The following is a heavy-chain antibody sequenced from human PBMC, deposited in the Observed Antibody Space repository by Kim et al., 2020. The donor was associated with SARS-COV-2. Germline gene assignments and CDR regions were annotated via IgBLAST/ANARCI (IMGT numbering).Heavy chain of an antibody. D-gene: IGHD5-18*01. J-gene: IGHJ4*02. CDR2: ISYDGSNK. CDR1: GFTFSSYG. CDR3: AKEGYSYGLGFRYYFDY. Sequence: GGSLRLSCAASGFTFSSYGMHWVRQAPGKGLEWVAVISYDGSNKYYADSVKGRFTISRDNSKNTLYLQMNSLRAEDTAVYYCAKEGYSYGLGFRYYFDYWGQGTLVTVSS. V-gene: IGHV3-30*18.